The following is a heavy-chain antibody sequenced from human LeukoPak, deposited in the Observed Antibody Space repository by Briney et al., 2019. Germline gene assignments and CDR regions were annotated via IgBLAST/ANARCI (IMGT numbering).Heavy chain of an antibody. CDR3: ARGRGGYYDSSGYPQIDY. Sequence: SETLSLTCTVSGGSISSYYWSWIRQPPGKGLEWIGYIYYSGSTNYNPSLKSRVTISVDTSKNQFSLKLSSVTAADTAVYYCARGRGGYYDSSGYPQIDYWGQGTLVTVSS. V-gene: IGHV4-59*01. J-gene: IGHJ4*02. D-gene: IGHD3-22*01. CDR1: GGSISSYY. CDR2: IYYSGST.